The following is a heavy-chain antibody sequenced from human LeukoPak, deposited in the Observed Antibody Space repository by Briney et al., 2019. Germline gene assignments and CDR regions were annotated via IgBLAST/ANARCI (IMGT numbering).Heavy chain of an antibody. CDR3: AKDTGRTYYYDSSGFFDY. CDR2: ISWNSGSI. Sequence: GRSLRLSCAASGFTFDDYAMHWVRQALGKGLEWVSGISWNSGSIGYADSVKGRFTISRDNAKNSLYLQMNSLRAEDTALYYCAKDTGRTYYYDSSGFFDYWGQGTLVTVSS. J-gene: IGHJ4*02. V-gene: IGHV3-9*01. CDR1: GFTFDDYA. D-gene: IGHD3-22*01.